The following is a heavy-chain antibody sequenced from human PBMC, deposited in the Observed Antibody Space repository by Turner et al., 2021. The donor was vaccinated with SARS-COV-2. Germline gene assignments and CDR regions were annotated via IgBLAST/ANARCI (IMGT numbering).Heavy chain of an antibody. D-gene: IGHD1-26*01. V-gene: IGHV3-66*01. CDR3: ARDRVGARRDVV. Sequence: EVQLVESGGGLVKPGGSLRPSCAASGLTVSSNYMSWVRQAPGKGLEWVSVISSGGSTYYADSVKGRFTISRDNSNNTLYLQMISLRAEDTAVYYCARDRVGARRDVVWGQGTLVTVSS. CDR1: GLTVSSNY. J-gene: IGHJ4*02. CDR2: ISSGGST.